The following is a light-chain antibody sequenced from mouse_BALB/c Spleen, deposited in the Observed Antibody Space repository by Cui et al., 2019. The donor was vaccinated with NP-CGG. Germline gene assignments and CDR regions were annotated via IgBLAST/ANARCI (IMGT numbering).Light chain of an antibody. CDR3: SLWYSNHWV. Sequence: QFVVTQESALTTSPGEIVTLTCRSSTGAVTTSNYANWVQEKPDHLFTGLIGGTNNRVPGVPARFSGSLIGDKAALTITGAQTEDEAIYFCSLWYSNHWVFGGGTKLTVL. J-gene: IGLJ1*01. CDR2: GTN. V-gene: IGLV1*01. CDR1: TGAVTTSNY.